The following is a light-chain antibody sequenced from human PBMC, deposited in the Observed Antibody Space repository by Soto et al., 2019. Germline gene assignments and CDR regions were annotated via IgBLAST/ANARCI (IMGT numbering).Light chain of an antibody. CDR2: AAS. CDR1: QDISNY. V-gene: IGKV1-33*01. CDR3: QQYENLPT. J-gene: IGKJ5*01. Sequence: DIQMTQSPSSLSASVGDRVTITCQASQDISNYLNWYQQKPGKAPKLLIYAASSLQSGVPSRFSGSGSGTDFTFTISRLQPEDIATYYCQQYENLPTFGQGTRLEIK.